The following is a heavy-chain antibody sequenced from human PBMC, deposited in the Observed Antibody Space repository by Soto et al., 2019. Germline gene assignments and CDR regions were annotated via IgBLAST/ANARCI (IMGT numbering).Heavy chain of an antibody. V-gene: IGHV3-33*01. D-gene: IGHD6-19*01. CDR3: ARDGGVDIQWLAFDY. CDR2: IWYDGSNK. Sequence: QVQLVESGGGVVQPGRSLRLSCAASGFTFSSYGMHWVRQAPGKGLEWVAVIWYDGSNKYYADSVKGRFTISRDNSKNTLYLQMNSLRAEDTAVYYCARDGGVDIQWLAFDYWGQGTLVTVSS. CDR1: GFTFSSYG. J-gene: IGHJ4*02.